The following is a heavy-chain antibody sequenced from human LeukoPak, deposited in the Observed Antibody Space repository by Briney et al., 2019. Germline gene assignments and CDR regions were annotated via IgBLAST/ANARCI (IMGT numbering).Heavy chain of an antibody. D-gene: IGHD2-2*02. CDR3: ARVGPGGDIVVVPAAIPGHFDY. J-gene: IGHJ4*02. CDR1: GGSFSGYY. V-gene: IGHV4-34*01. Sequence: SETLSLTCAVYGGSFSGYYWSWIRQPPGKGLEWIGEINHSGSTNYNPSLKSRVTISVDTSKSQFSLKLSSVTAADTAVYYCARVGPGGDIVVVPAAIPGHFDYWGQGTLVTVSS. CDR2: INHSGST.